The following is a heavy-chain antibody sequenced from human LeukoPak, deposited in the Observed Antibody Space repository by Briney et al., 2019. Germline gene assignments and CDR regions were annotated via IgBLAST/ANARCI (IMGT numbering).Heavy chain of an antibody. J-gene: IGHJ4*02. CDR2: IIPIFGTA. V-gene: IGHV1-69*13. CDR1: GGTGSSYA. D-gene: IGHD3-10*01. CDR3: ASPRFMVRGAQLDY. Sequence: GASVKVSCKASGGTGSSYAISWVRQAPGQGLEWMGGIIPIFGTANYSQKFQGRVTLTADESTSTAYMELSSLRSEDTAVYYCASPRFMVRGAQLDYWGQGTLVTVSS.